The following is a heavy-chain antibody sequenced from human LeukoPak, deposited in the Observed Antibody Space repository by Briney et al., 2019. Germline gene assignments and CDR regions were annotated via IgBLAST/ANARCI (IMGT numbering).Heavy chain of an antibody. CDR3: ARHTRGRAGGDFDY. D-gene: IGHD3-16*01. CDR1: GGSVSGYH. V-gene: IGHV4-59*08. Sequence: SETLSPTCTVSGGSVSGYHWSWIRQPPEKGLEWIAYMYYGGTSSYNPSLKSRVTMSVDTSKNQLSLRLSSVTAADTALYYCARHTRGRAGGDFDYWGQGALVTVSS. J-gene: IGHJ4*02. CDR2: MYYGGTS.